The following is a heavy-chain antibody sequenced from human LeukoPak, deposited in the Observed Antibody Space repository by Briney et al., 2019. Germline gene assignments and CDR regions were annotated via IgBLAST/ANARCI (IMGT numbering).Heavy chain of an antibody. J-gene: IGHJ4*02. CDR3: ARTVRGVFDY. V-gene: IGHV4-59*01. Sequence: SETLSLTXTVSGGSISSYYWSWIRQPPGKGLEWIGYIYYSGSTNYNPSLKSRVTISVDTSKNQFSLKLSSVTAADTAVSYCARTVRGVFDYWGREPWSPSPQ. CDR1: GGSISSYY. D-gene: IGHD3-10*01. CDR2: IYYSGST.